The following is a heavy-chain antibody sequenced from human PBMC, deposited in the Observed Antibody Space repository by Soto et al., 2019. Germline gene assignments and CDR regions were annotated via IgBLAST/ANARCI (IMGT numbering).Heavy chain of an antibody. CDR1: GYSLSYYH. Sequence: SSVKVSCKASGYSLSYYHIHWVRQAPGQGLEWMGRINPNTGGTDYAQNFQGSVTMTRDTSISTAYMELNRLRSDDTAVYYCARESDFRDYRGFYFYAIDVWGQGTTVTVSS. D-gene: IGHD4-17*01. J-gene: IGHJ6*02. CDR2: INPNTGGT. V-gene: IGHV1-2*06. CDR3: ARESDFRDYRGFYFYAIDV.